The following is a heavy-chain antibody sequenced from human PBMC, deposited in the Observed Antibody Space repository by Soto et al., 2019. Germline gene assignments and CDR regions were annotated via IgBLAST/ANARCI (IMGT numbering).Heavy chain of an antibody. CDR1: GFTFSDYA. CDR3: ANVPIWCSSTSCYTEGFEY. CDR2: ISAGGST. Sequence: EVQLLDSGGGLVQPGGSLRLSCTASGFTFSDYAMSWVRQPPGKGLEWVSVISAGGSTYYADSVKGRFTVSRAISKNTLYLQMNSLRAEATAVYYFANVPIWCSSTSCYTEGFEYWGQGTLVPVSS. D-gene: IGHD2-2*02. V-gene: IGHV3-23*01. J-gene: IGHJ4*02.